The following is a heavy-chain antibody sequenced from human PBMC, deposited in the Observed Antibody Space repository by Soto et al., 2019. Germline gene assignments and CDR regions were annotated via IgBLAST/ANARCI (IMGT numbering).Heavy chain of an antibody. V-gene: IGHV1-69*13. Sequence: SVKVSCKASGGTFSSYAISWVRQAPGQGLEWMGGIIPIFGTANYAQKFQGRVTITADESTSAAYMELSSLRSEDTAVYYCARDLFRDSGSSGVWGQGTTVTVSS. J-gene: IGHJ6*02. D-gene: IGHD1-26*01. CDR3: ARDLFRDSGSSGV. CDR2: IIPIFGTA. CDR1: GGTFSSYA.